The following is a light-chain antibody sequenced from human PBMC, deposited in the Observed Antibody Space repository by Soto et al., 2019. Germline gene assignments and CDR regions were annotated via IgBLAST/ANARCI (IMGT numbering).Light chain of an antibody. CDR3: QQCSTRPWT. V-gene: IGKV3-11*01. Sequence: EIVMTQSPATLSVSPGERATLSCRASQSVSSNLAWYQQKPGQAPRLLIYDASNRATGIPDRFSGSGSGTDFTLTISSLEPEDFAVYYCQQCSTRPWTFGQGTKVDIK. J-gene: IGKJ1*01. CDR2: DAS. CDR1: QSVSSN.